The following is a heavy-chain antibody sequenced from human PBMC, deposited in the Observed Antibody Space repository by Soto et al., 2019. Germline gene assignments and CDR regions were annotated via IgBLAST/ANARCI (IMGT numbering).Heavy chain of an antibody. CDR1: GFTFSSYA. Sequence: PGGSLRLSCAASGFTFSSYAMHWVRQAPGKGLEWVAVISYDGSNKYYADSGKGRFTISRDNSKNTLYLQMNSLRAEDTAVYYCASDFRLKSGHLASYYGMDVWGQGTPVTVSS. D-gene: IGHD3-10*01. V-gene: IGHV3-30-3*01. J-gene: IGHJ6*02. CDR3: ASDFRLKSGHLASYYGMDV. CDR2: ISYDGSNK.